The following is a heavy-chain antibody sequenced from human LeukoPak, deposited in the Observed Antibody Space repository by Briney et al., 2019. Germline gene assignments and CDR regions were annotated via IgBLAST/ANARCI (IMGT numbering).Heavy chain of an antibody. V-gene: IGHV3-30*02. D-gene: IGHD3-16*02. CDR2: IRYDGSNK. J-gene: IGHJ4*02. Sequence: GGSLRLSCAASGFTFSSYGMHWVRQAPGKGLEWVAFIRYDGSNKYYADSVKGRFTTSRDNPKNTLYLQMNSLRAEDTAVYYCAKDSNDYVWGSYRYTGYFDYWGQGTLVTVSS. CDR1: GFTFSSYG. CDR3: AKDSNDYVWGSYRYTGYFDY.